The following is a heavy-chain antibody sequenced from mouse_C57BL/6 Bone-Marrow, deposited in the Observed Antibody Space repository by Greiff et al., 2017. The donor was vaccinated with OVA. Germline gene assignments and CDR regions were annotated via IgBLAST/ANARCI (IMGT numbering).Heavy chain of an antibody. Sequence: QVQLQQSGAELARPGASVKLSCKASGYTFTSYGISWVKQRTGQGLEWIGEIYPKSGNTCYNEKFKGKATLTADKSSSTAYMELRSLTSEDSAVSVCERGKGGSWFAYWGQGTLVTVSA. J-gene: IGHJ3*01. D-gene: IGHD3-2*02. CDR2: IYPKSGNT. V-gene: IGHV1-81*01. CDR3: ERGKGGSWFAY. CDR1: GYTFTSYG.